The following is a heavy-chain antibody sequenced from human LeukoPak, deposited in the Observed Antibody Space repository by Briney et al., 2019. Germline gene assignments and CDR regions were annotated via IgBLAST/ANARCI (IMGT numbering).Heavy chain of an antibody. J-gene: IGHJ4*02. CDR2: IGGSDYRT. D-gene: IGHD3-22*01. V-gene: IGHV3-23*01. Sequence: PGGSLRLSCAASGFTFSSSTMTWVRQAPGKGLEWVSLIGGSDYRTYYADSVKGRFTISRDNFKNTLYLQMISLRPEDTAIYYWAKFSYDSSGYYDAAPLNSWGQGTLVTVFS. CDR3: AKFSYDSSGYYDAAPLNS. CDR1: GFTFSSST.